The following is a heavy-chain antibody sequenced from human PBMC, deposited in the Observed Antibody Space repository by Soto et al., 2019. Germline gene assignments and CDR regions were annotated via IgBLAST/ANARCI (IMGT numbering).Heavy chain of an antibody. CDR3: ATLASIQLDRYDF. V-gene: IGHV3-74*01. CDR2: ISGDGRST. CDR1: EFTFSNYW. D-gene: IGHD1-1*01. Sequence: PGGSLRLSCAASEFTFSNYWMHWVRQAPGKGLVWVSRISGDGRSTSYADSVKGRFTISRDNAKNTLYLQMNSLRAEDTAVYYCATLASIQLDRYDFWGQGTLVTVSS. J-gene: IGHJ4*02.